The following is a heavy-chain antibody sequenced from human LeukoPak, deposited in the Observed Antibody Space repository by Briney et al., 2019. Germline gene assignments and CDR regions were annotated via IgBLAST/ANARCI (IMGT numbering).Heavy chain of an antibody. CDR1: GYTFTPYD. CDR3: PRGRKWLSNTLNY. V-gene: IGHV1-8*01. D-gene: IGHD3-22*01. Sequence: ASVKVSCKASGYTFTPYDITWVRQAPGQGLEWIGWMNTKRGNTGYAQKFQGRVTMTRNTSIRAAYMELSSLRSEDTAVYYCPRGRKWLSNTLNYWGQGTLLTVSS. J-gene: IGHJ4*02. CDR2: MNTKRGNT.